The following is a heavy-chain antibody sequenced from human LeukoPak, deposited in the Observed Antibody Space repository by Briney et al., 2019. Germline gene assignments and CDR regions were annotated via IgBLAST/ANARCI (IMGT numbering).Heavy chain of an antibody. Sequence: PGGSLRLSCAASGFTFSSYGMHWVRQAPGKGLEWVAFIRYDGSNKYYADSVKGRFTISRDNSKNTLYLQMNSLGAEDTAVYYCAKDTLFGAPTGGYFQHWGQGTLVTVSS. J-gene: IGHJ1*01. D-gene: IGHD3-3*01. V-gene: IGHV3-30*02. CDR1: GFTFSSYG. CDR3: AKDTLFGAPTGGYFQH. CDR2: IRYDGSNK.